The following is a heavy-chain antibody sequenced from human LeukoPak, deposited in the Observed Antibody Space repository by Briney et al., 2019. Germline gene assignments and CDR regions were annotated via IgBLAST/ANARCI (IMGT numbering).Heavy chain of an antibody. V-gene: IGHV3-23*01. CDR2: ITTGDGNT. CDR3: AKDGGLWVSAHWGDS. CDR1: GFTFSSYT. D-gene: IGHD7-27*01. Sequence: GGSLRLSCTASGFTFSSYTMTWVRQAPGKGLKWVSTITTGDGNTYYADSVKGRFTVSRDDSRNTLYLQMNSLRAEDTAVYYCAKDGGLWVSAHWGDSWGRGTLVTVSS. J-gene: IGHJ4*02.